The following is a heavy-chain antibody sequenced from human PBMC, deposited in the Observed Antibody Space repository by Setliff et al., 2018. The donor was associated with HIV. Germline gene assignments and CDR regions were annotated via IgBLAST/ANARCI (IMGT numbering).Heavy chain of an antibody. Sequence: SETLSLTCTVSGGSISNFLWSWIRQPPGKGLEWIGYIYDSGSTNYNPSLKSRVTISVDTSKKQFSLKLDSVTAADTAVYYCARGGFYSSDYYLLDYWGQGTLVTVSS. CDR1: GGSISNFL. V-gene: IGHV4-59*01. CDR3: ARGGFYSSDYYLLDY. CDR2: IYDSGST. J-gene: IGHJ4*02. D-gene: IGHD6-19*01.